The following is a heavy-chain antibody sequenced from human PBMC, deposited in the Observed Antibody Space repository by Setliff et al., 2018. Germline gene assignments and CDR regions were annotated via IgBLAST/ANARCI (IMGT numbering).Heavy chain of an antibody. Sequence: SVKVSCKASGGTFSSYAISWVRQAPGQGLEWMGGIIPIFGTANYAQKFQGRVTITADKSTCTAYMELSSLRSEDTAVYHCATRTTAITIGWFDPWGQGPLGTVSS. CDR1: GGTFSSYA. V-gene: IGHV1-69*06. CDR2: IIPIFGTA. D-gene: IGHD4-4*01. J-gene: IGHJ5*02. CDR3: ATRTTAITIGWFDP.